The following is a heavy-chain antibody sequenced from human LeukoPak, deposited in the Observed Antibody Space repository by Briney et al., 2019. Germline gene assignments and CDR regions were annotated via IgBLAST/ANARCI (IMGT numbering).Heavy chain of an antibody. D-gene: IGHD1-26*01. CDR1: GFTVSSNY. CDR2: IYSGGST. J-gene: IGHJ3*02. CDR3: AGYVNSGRRDAFDI. V-gene: IGHV3-53*01. Sequence: GGSLRLSCAASGFTVSSNYMSWVRQAPGKGLEWVSVIYSGGSTYYADSVKGRFTISRDNAKNSLYLQMNSLRAEDTAVYYCAGYVNSGRRDAFDIWGQGTMVTVSS.